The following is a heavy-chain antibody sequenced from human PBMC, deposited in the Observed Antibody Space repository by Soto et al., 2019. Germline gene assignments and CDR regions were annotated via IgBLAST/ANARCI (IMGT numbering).Heavy chain of an antibody. CDR1: GFTFSNAW. CDR3: TTVEPYYYDSSGYLQSHY. D-gene: IGHD3-22*01. CDR2: IKSKTDGGAT. Sequence: PGGSLRLSCAASGFTFSNAWMNWVRQAPGKGLEWIGRIKSKTDGGATDYAAPVKGRFTISRDDSKNTLYLQMNSLKTEDTAVYYCTTVEPYYYDSSGYLQSHYWGQGTLVTVSS. V-gene: IGHV3-15*07. J-gene: IGHJ4*02.